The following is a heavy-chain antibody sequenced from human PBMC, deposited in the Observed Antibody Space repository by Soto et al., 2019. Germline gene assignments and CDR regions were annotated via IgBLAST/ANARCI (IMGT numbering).Heavy chain of an antibody. Sequence: QVQLVESGGGLVKPGGSLRLSCAGSGFTFTDHYMTWVRQAPGKGLEFISRVSPTGEILHSADSVRGRFTFSRDNPRNSLALQMSSLTAEVTAVYWCARERGSWSFGVYTSYYGMDVWGPGTTVSVSS. CDR2: VSPTGEIL. V-gene: IGHV3-11*01. J-gene: IGHJ6*02. D-gene: IGHD3-3*01. CDR1: GFTFTDHY. CDR3: ARERGSWSFGVYTSYYGMDV.